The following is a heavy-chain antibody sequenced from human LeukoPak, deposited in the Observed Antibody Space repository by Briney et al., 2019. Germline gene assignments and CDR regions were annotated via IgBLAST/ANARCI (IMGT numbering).Heavy chain of an antibody. D-gene: IGHD3-22*01. CDR2: MYYSGST. V-gene: IGHV4-39*01. CDR1: SDAITGSSYY. CDR3: ARQYYDRTGYYYFDN. Sequence: PSETLSLTCTVSSDAITGSSYYWGWIRQPPGKGLEWIGSMYYSGSTFSNPSLRSRVNMSADTSKNQFSLKLSSVTAADTAVYYCARQYYDRTGYYYFDNWSQGTQVTVSS. J-gene: IGHJ4*02.